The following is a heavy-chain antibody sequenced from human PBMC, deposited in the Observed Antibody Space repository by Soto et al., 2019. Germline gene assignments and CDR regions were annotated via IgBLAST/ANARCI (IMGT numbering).Heavy chain of an antibody. CDR3: TRARAYTTAPNWFHP. Sequence: PRGSLLLSCASSVFTFSSYEMNWVRQAPGMGLDWISYINSGGSKIDYADSVKGRFTTSRDNAKNSLYLQMNSLRPEDTAVYYCTRARAYTTAPNWFHPWGQGTLVTVSS. J-gene: IGHJ5*02. D-gene: IGHD5-18*01. V-gene: IGHV3-48*03. CDR1: VFTFSSYE. CDR2: INSGGSKI.